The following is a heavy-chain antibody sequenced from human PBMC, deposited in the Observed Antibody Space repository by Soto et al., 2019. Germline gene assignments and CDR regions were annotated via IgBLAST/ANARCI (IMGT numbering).Heavy chain of an antibody. CDR1: GYSFITYT. CDR3: ARNRDGFINRPYWFFDL. CDR2: INGGNGYT. J-gene: IGHJ2*01. D-gene: IGHD5-12*01. V-gene: IGHV1-3*01. Sequence: ASVKVSCKASGYSFITYTMHWVRQAPGQRLEWMGWINGGNGYTRSAQTFQGRVTFTRDTSANTAYMELSSLRSEDTAVYYCARNRDGFINRPYWFFDLWGRGTLVTV.